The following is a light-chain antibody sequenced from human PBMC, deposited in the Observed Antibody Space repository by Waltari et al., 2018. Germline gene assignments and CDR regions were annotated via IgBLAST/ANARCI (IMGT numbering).Light chain of an antibody. Sequence: SHELTQPPSASAAPPQTPNISSSAETLRNNYAYVYQPKAGQSPVLPIYQHNHRPSLIPYRFSGCKSGYRATLAISGTQAIDDSDYYCQAWGSRTGCLFGGGTRVTVL. J-gene: IGLJ2*01. V-gene: IGLV3-1*01. CDR2: QHN. CDR3: QAWGSRTGCL. CDR1: TLRNNY.